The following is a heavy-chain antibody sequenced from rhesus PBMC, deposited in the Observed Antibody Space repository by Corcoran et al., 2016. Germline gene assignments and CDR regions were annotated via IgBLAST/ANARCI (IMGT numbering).Heavy chain of an antibody. CDR2: TDSSGTT. V-gene: IGHV4-173*01. J-gene: IGHJ4*01. D-gene: IGHD4-23*01. Sequence: QLQLQESGPGLVKPSETLSLTCAVSGGSISGYWWSWIRQPPGKGLEWIGRTDSSGTTATDPSLKLRVPISRDTSNNQVSLQLSSVTAADTAVYYCARAEYSNGESVLYYFDYWGQGVLVTVSS. CDR3: ARAEYSNGESVLYYFDY. CDR1: GGSISGYW.